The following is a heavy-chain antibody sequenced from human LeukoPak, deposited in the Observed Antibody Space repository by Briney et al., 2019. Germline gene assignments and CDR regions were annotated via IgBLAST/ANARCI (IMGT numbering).Heavy chain of an antibody. CDR1: GFPLSSYA. CDR2: TSSSDDGT. D-gene: IGHD3-16*01. V-gene: IGHV3-23*01. J-gene: IGHJ1*01. Sequence: GGSLRLSCAASGFPLSSYAMSWVRQVPGKGLEWVSATSSSDDGTYHADSVRGRFTIYRDNFRNTLYLQMNRLRVEDAALYYLGRAPGTSLGGSFCYPFYLWGKGVLVTVS. CDR3: GRAPGTSLGGSFCYPFYL.